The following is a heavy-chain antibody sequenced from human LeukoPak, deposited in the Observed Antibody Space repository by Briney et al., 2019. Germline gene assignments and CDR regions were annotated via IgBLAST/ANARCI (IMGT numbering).Heavy chain of an antibody. V-gene: IGHV1-3*01. D-gene: IGHD3-10*01. CDR3: ARDRPNPYFYDS. CDR1: GYTFTSYA. CDR2: INAGNGNT. Sequence: ASVKVSCKASGYTFTSYAMHWVRQAPGQRLEWMGWINAGNGNTKFSQNFQGRVTITRDTSASTAYMELSSLRSEDTAVYYCARDRPNPYFYDSWGQGTLVTVSS. J-gene: IGHJ4*02.